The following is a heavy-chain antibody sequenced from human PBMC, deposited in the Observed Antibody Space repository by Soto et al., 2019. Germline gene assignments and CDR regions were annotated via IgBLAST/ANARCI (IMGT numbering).Heavy chain of an antibody. CDR2: INPNNGVT. Sequence: QVQLVQSGAEVKKPGASVKVSCKAPRYIFTAYFMHWVRQAPGQGLEWMGWINPNNGVTHYGLSFQGRVPMTSDTSISTAYMELSSLRSDDTAVYYCASHDPGARFDPWGHGTLVIVSS. J-gene: IGHJ5*02. CDR3: ASHDPGARFDP. D-gene: IGHD1-1*01. V-gene: IGHV1-2*02. CDR1: RYIFTAYF.